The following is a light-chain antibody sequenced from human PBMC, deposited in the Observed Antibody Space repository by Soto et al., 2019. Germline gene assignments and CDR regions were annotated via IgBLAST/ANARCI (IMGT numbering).Light chain of an antibody. CDR2: DAS. CDR3: QQYRT. CDR1: QSISDY. J-gene: IGKJ1*01. V-gene: IGKV1-5*01. Sequence: DIQMTQSPSTLSASVGDRVIITCRASQSISDYLAWYQQKPGKAPKLLIYDASNLESGVPSTFSGSGSGTEFTLTISSLQPDDFAVYYCQQYRTFGQGTKVDIK.